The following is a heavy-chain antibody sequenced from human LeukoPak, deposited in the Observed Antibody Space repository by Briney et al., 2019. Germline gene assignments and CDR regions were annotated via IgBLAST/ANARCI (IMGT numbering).Heavy chain of an antibody. CDR1: TFTFSSYG. V-gene: IGHV3-23*01. Sequence: QSGGSLRLSCGASTFTFSSYGMSWVRQAPGKGLEWVSAISGSGGSTYYADSVKGRFTISRDNSKNSLYLQMNSLRAEDTAVYYCAKDLYPLIVGALFDYWGQGTLVTVSS. D-gene: IGHD1-26*01. CDR2: ISGSGGST. CDR3: AKDLYPLIVGALFDY. J-gene: IGHJ4*02.